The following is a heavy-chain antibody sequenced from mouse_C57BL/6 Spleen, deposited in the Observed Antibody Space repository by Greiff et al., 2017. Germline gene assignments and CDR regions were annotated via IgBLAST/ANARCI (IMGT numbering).Heavy chain of an antibody. V-gene: IGHV5-17*01. CDR2: ISSGSSTI. D-gene: IGHD2-3*01. CDR3: ARPVYDGYYVGY. CDR1: GFTFSDYG. J-gene: IGHJ2*01. Sequence: EVKLVESGGGLVKPGGSLKLSCAASGFTFSDYGMHWVRQAPEKGLEWVAYISSGSSTIYYADTVKGRFTISRDNAKNTLFLQMPSLRSEDTAMYYCARPVYDGYYVGYWGQGTTLTVSS.